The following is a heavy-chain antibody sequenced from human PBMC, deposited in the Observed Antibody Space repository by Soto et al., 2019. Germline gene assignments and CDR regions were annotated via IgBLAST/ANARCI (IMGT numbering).Heavy chain of an antibody. CDR2: IIPIFGTA. V-gene: IGHV1-69*13. CDR3: ARAYSSNRYWFDS. D-gene: IGHD6-13*01. J-gene: IGHJ5*01. CDR1: GGTFSSYI. Sequence: SVKVSCKASGGTFSSYIISWMRQAPGQGLEWMGGIIPIFGTADYAQKFQDRVTITADESTNTAYMELSSLRSEDTAVYYCARAYSSNRYWFDSWGQGTLVTVYS.